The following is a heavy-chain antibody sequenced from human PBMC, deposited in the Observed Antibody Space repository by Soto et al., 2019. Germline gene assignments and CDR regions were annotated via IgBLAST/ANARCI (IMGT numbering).Heavy chain of an antibody. Sequence: PSETLSLTCTVSGGSISSYYWSWIRQPPGKGLEWIGYIYYSGSTNYNPSLKSRVTISVDTSKNQFSLKLSSVTAADTAVYYCARDRGDFWSGYGSIGRGQGTLVTVSS. CDR3: ARDRGDFWSGYGSIG. V-gene: IGHV4-59*01. D-gene: IGHD3-3*01. CDR1: GGSISSYY. CDR2: IYYSGST. J-gene: IGHJ4*02.